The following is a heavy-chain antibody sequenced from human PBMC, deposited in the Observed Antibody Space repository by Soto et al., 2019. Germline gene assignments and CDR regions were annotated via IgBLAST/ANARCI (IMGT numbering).Heavy chain of an antibody. CDR3: GCRVEDISYDYYGMDV. V-gene: IGHV4-4*02. Sequence: SETLSLTCAVSGGSVRSNNWSFWVRQPPGKGLEWIGEIHHRESTNLNPSLKSRVTISVDRSKNEFSLKVKSVTAADTAVYYCGCRVEDISYDYYGMDVWGQGTTVTVSS. CDR2: IHHREST. D-gene: IGHD2-15*01. J-gene: IGHJ6*02. CDR1: GGSVRSNNW.